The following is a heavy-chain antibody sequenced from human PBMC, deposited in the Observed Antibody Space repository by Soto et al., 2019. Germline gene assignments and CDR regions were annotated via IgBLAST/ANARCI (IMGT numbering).Heavy chain of an antibody. Sequence: GASVKVSCKASGYTFTDHSMHWVRQAPGHRLEWMGWISAASGYTKYSQKFQGRVTITRDTSASTAYMELTSLRSEDTAVYYCARSSGYYYVDYWGQGTLVTVS. D-gene: IGHD3-22*01. CDR3: ARSSGYYYVDY. J-gene: IGHJ4*02. CDR1: GYTFTDHS. V-gene: IGHV1-3*01. CDR2: ISAASGYT.